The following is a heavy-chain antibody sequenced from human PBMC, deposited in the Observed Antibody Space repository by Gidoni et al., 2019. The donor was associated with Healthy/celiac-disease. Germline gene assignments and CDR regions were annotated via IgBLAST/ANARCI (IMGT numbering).Heavy chain of an antibody. CDR1: GFTFRSYA. D-gene: IGHD3-22*01. V-gene: IGHV3-30*04. CDR3: ARGGRSSGYYFGSPLSY. CDR2: ISYDGSNK. Sequence: QVQLVESGGGVVQPGRSLRLSCAASGFTFRSYAMHWVRQAPGKGLEWVAVISYDGSNKYYADSVKGRFTISRDNSKNTLYLQMNSLRAEDTAVYYCARGGRSSGYYFGSPLSYWGQGTLVTVSS. J-gene: IGHJ4*02.